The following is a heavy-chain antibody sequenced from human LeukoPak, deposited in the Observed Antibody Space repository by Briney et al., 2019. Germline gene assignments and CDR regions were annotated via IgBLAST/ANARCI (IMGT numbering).Heavy chain of an antibody. V-gene: IGHV4-59*01. CDR2: IYYSGST. Sequence: SETLSLTCTVSGGCISSYYWSWIRQPPGKGLECMGYIYYSGSTNYNPSLKSRVTISLDTSTNQFSLKLSSVTAADTAVYYCARVLVDSSGRPYYFDYWGQGTLVTVSS. CDR1: GGCISSYY. J-gene: IGHJ4*02. D-gene: IGHD3-22*01. CDR3: ARVLVDSSGRPYYFDY.